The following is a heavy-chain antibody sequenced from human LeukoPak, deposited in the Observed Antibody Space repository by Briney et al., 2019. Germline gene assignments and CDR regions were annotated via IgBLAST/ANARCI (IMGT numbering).Heavy chain of an antibody. D-gene: IGHD6-19*01. CDR2: ISYDGSNK. CDR3: AKESTIRVAASLDN. J-gene: IGHJ4*02. V-gene: IGHV3-30*04. Sequence: PGGSLRLSCAASGFTFSSYAMHWVRQAPGKGLEWVAVISYDGSNKYYADSVKGRFTISRDNSKNTLYLQMNSLRADDTAVYFCAKESTIRVAASLDNWGQGTLVTVSS. CDR1: GFTFSSYA.